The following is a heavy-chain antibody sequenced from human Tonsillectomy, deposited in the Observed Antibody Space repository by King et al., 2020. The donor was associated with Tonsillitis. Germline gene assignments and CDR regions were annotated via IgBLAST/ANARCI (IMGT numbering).Heavy chain of an antibody. CDR1: GGSLKNHY. CDR2: ISYTGRT. V-gene: IGHV4-59*11. CDR3: ARRGGGDLPEN. J-gene: IGHJ4*02. Sequence: VQLQESGPGLVKSSETLSLTCIVSGGSLKNHYWSWIRQPPGKGLEWIGYISYTGRTNYDPSLKSRVTISADTSSNQFSLKLSSVTAADTAAYSCARRGGGDLPENWGQGTLVTVSS. D-gene: IGHD3-16*01.